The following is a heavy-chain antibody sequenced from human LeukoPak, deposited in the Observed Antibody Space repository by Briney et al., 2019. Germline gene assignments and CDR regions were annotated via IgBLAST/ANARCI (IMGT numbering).Heavy chain of an antibody. CDR2: ISSSSSYI. CDR3: ASSDYYDSSGYYSYAFDI. CDR1: GFTFSSYS. J-gene: IGHJ3*02. Sequence: PGGSLRLSCAASGFTFSSYSMNWVRQAPGKGLEWVSSISSSSSYIYYADSVKGRFTISRDNAKNSLYLQMNSLRAEDTAVYYCASSDYYDSSGYYSYAFDIWGQGTMVTVSS. D-gene: IGHD3-22*01. V-gene: IGHV3-21*01.